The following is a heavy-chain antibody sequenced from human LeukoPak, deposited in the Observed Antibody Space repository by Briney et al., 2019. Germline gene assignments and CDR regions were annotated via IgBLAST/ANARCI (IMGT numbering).Heavy chain of an antibody. CDR2: INPSGGST. D-gene: IGHD1-26*01. CDR3: ARRRVGATRPLDY. Sequence: GASVKVSCKASGYTFTNYYIHWVRQAPGQGLECMGIINPSGGSTSYAQKFQGRVTMTTDTSTSTAYMELRSLRSDDTAVYYCARRRVGATRPLDYWGQGTLVTVSS. CDR1: GYTFTNYY. V-gene: IGHV1-46*01. J-gene: IGHJ4*02.